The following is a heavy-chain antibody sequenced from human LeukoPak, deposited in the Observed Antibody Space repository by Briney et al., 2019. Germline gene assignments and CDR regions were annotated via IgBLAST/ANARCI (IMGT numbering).Heavy chain of an antibody. V-gene: IGHV3-74*01. D-gene: IGHD3-10*01. CDR2: ISGDGSMT. Sequence: PGGSLRLSCAASGFTFGAPWMYWVRRAPGRELVWVSRISGDGSMTSYADSVKGRFTISRDNAKDTLYLQMTSLRVEDTAVYSCASLLTPYHGSGGGGMDVWGQGTTVTVSS. J-gene: IGHJ6*02. CDR1: GFTFGAPW. CDR3: ASLLTPYHGSGGGGMDV.